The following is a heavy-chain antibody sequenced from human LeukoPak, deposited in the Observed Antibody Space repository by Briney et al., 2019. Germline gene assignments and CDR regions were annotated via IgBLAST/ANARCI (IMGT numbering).Heavy chain of an antibody. Sequence: PGGSLRLSCAASGFTFSSYAMSWVRQAPGKGLEWVSAISGSGGSTYYADSVKGRFTISRDKSKNTLYLQMNSLRAEDTAVYYCAKQQWLVRGAFDYWGQGTLVTVSS. CDR1: GFTFSSYA. V-gene: IGHV3-23*01. CDR2: ISGSGGST. J-gene: IGHJ4*02. D-gene: IGHD6-19*01. CDR3: AKQQWLVRGAFDY.